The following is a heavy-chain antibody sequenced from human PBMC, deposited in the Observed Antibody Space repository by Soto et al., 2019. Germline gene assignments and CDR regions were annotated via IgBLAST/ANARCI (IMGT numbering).Heavy chain of an antibody. CDR1: GGTFSSYA. J-gene: IGHJ6*02. Sequence: QVQLVQSGAEVKKPGSSVKVSCKASGGTFSSYAISWVRQAPGQGLEWMGGIIPIFGTANYAQKFQGRVTIPADESTSTAYMELSSLRSEDTAVYYCARRGDCSPPHYYYYGMDVWGQGTTVTVSS. CDR3: ARRGDCSPPHYYYYGMDV. CDR2: IIPIFGTA. V-gene: IGHV1-69*01. D-gene: IGHD2-21*02.